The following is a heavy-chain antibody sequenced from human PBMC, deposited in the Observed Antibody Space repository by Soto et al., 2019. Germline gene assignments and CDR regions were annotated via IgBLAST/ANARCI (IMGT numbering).Heavy chain of an antibody. D-gene: IGHD2-2*01. J-gene: IGHJ6*02. Sequence: EVQLLESGGGLVQPGGPLGRPCPAAGFTFSKYALNWVPQAPGKGLGWASTFRGSGGSTYYSDAVRGRFTITRDSAKTTLFLQMNSLRVEDTAISYCARDWTDETYPCLDVWGQGTTVSVSS. CDR2: FRGSGGST. CDR3: ARDWTDETYPCLDV. V-gene: IGHV3-23*01. CDR1: GFTFSKYA.